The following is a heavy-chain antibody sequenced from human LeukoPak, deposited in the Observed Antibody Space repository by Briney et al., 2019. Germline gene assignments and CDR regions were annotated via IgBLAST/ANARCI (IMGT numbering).Heavy chain of an antibody. V-gene: IGHV1-18*01. J-gene: IGHJ5*02. CDR3: ARSTTVTFNWFDP. CDR2: ISAYNGNT. Sequence: GASVKVSCKASGGTFSSYAISWVRQAPGQGLEWMGWISAYNGNTNYAQKLQGRVTMTTDTSTSTAYMELRSLRSDDTAVYYCARSTTVTFNWFDPWGQGTLVTVSS. D-gene: IGHD4-17*01. CDR1: GGTFSSYA.